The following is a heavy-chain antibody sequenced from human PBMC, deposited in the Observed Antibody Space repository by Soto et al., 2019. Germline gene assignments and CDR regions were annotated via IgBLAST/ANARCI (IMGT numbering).Heavy chain of an antibody. V-gene: IGHV4-4*07. D-gene: IGHD3-22*01. Sequence: SETLSLTCTASGGSISTYFWSWIRQPAGGALEWIGRISTTGSTNYHLSLKSRVTMSLDTSRNQFSLKLSSVTAADTAVYYCAREGGYFDSSGSGVYHYHGVDVWGQGTTVTVSS. J-gene: IGHJ6*02. CDR2: ISTTGST. CDR1: GGSISTYF. CDR3: AREGGYFDSSGSGVYHYHGVDV.